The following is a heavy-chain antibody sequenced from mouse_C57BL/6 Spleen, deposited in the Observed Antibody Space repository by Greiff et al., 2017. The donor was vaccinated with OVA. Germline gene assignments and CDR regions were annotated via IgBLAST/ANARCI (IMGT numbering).Heavy chain of an antibody. CDR1: GFTFSDYG. D-gene: IGHD1-1*01. J-gene: IGHJ2*01. CDR3: ARYDYGSSSYFDY. CDR2: ISSGSSTI. Sequence: EVMLVESGGGLVKPGGSLKLSCAASGFTFSDYGMHWVRQAPEKGLEWVAYISSGSSTIYYADTVKGRFTISRDNAKNTLFLQMTSLRSEDTAMYYCARYDYGSSSYFDYWGQGTTLTVSS. V-gene: IGHV5-17*01.